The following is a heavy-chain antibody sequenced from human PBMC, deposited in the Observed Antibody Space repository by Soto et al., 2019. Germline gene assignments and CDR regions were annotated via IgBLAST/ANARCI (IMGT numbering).Heavy chain of an antibody. J-gene: IGHJ6*02. D-gene: IGHD6-19*01. Sequence: SHTLSLTCAISGDSVSSNSAAWNWIRQSPSRGLEWLGRTYYRSKWYNDYAVSVKSRITINPDTSKNQFSLQLNSVTPEDTAVYYCARDLVPSSGWYSGYYYYGMDVWGQGTTATVSS. V-gene: IGHV6-1*01. CDR3: ARDLVPSSGWYSGYYYYGMDV. CDR1: GDSVSSNSAA. CDR2: TYYRSKWYN.